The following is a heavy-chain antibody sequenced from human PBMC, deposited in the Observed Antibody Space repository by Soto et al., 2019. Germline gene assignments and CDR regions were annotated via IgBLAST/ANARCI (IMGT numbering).Heavy chain of an antibody. CDR1: GFTFSSYS. CDR2: ISSSSSYI. Sequence: EVQLVESGGGLVKPGGSLRLSCAASGFTFSSYSMNWVRQAPGKGLEWVSSISSSSSYIYYADSVKGRFTISRDNAKNSLYLQMNSLRAEDTAVYYCARSIITNDYYYYMDVWGKGTTVTVSS. V-gene: IGHV3-21*01. D-gene: IGHD1-20*01. CDR3: ARSIITNDYYYYMDV. J-gene: IGHJ6*03.